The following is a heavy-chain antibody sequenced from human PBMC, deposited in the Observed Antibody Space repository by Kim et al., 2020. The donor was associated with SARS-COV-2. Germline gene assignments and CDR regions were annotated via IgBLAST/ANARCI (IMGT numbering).Heavy chain of an antibody. Sequence: GGSLRLSCAASGFSFSDYYMSWIRQAPGKGLEWVSCISSRNSSTHHAASIKGRFTISRDNAKNSLYLQMNSLRGEDTAVYYCARAGYGGNSAVDYWGQGTLVTVSS. D-gene: IGHD4-17*01. V-gene: IGHV3-11*05. J-gene: IGHJ4*02. CDR2: ISSRNSST. CDR1: GFSFSDYY. CDR3: ARAGYGGNSAVDY.